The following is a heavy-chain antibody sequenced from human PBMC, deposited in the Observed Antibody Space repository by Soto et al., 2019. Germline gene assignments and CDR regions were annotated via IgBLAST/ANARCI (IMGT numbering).Heavy chain of an antibody. CDR3: AKDYLIRGFVAEVDDS. J-gene: IGHJ4*02. D-gene: IGHD3-10*01. V-gene: IGHV3-30*18. CDR1: GFTFSSYG. CDR2: ISYDGSNK. Sequence: QVQLVESGGGVVQPGRSLRLSCAASGFTFSSYGMHWVRQAPGEGLDWVAFISYDGSNKYYVDSVRGRFTISRDNSENTLYLQMNRLRPEDTAVYYCAKDYLIRGFVAEVDDSWGQGALVTVSS.